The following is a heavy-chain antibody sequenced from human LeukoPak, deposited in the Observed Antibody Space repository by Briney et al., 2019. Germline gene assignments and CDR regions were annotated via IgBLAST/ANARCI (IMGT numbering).Heavy chain of an antibody. D-gene: IGHD3-10*01. CDR1: GFTFSWST. CDR2: MKEDGSET. V-gene: IGHV3-7*01. Sequence: PGGSLRLSCVVSGFTFSWSTMTWVRQVPGKGPEWVAKMKEDGSETQYVDSAKGRFTISRDNAKNSLYLQMNSLRAEDTAVYYCARGFMVRGVMVYYYYGMDVWGQGTTVTVSS. CDR3: ARGFMVRGVMVYYYYGMDV. J-gene: IGHJ6*02.